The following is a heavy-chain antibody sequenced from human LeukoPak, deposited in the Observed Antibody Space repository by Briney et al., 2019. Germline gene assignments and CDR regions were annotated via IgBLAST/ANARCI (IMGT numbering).Heavy chain of an antibody. CDR3: ARDLRNYGGKGDL. Sequence: PSQTLSLTCTVSGASISSGDYYWSWIRQPPGKGLEWIGYIYYSGSTNYNPSLKSRVTISVDTSKNQFSLKLSSVTAADTAVYYCARDLRNYGGKGDLWGRGTLVTVSS. CDR2: IYYSGST. V-gene: IGHV4-61*08. CDR1: GASISSGDYY. J-gene: IGHJ2*01. D-gene: IGHD4-23*01.